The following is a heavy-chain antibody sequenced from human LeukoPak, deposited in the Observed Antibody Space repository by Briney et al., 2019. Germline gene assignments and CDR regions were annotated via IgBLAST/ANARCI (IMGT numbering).Heavy chain of an antibody. D-gene: IGHD3-16*01. CDR1: GFTFSSYS. CDR2: ISSSSTI. V-gene: IGHV3-48*01. CDR3: AREGWGTSDY. Sequence: GGSLRLSCAASGFTFSSYSMNWVRQAPGKGLEWVSYISSSSTIYYADSVKGRFTISRDNAKNSLYLQMNSLRAEDTAVYYCAREGWGTSDYWGQGTLVTVSS. J-gene: IGHJ4*02.